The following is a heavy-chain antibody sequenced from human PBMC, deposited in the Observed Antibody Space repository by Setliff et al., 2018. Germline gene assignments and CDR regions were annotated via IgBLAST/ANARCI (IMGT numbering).Heavy chain of an antibody. CDR1: GGSFSGYY. J-gene: IGHJ3*01. V-gene: IGHV4-34*01. D-gene: IGHD2-8*01. CDR3: ARIDIVLMVYAD. CDR2: INHSGST. Sequence: KTSETLSLTCAVYGGSFSGYYWSWFRQPPGKGLEWIREINHSGSTNYNPSLKSRVTISVDTSKNQFSLKLSSVTAADTAVYYCARIDIVLMVYADWGQGTMVTVSS.